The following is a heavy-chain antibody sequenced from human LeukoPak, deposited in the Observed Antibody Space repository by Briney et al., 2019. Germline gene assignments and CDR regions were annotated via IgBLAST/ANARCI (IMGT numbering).Heavy chain of an antibody. CDR2: INSDGSST. CDR1: GFTFSSYW. J-gene: IGHJ4*02. CDR3: AVAGSSDYYFGY. Sequence: GGSLRLSCAASGFTFSSYWMHWVRQAPGKGLVWVSRINSDGSSTSYADSVKGRFTISRDNAKNTLYLQMNSLRAEDTAVYYCAVAGSSDYYFGYWGQGTLVTVSS. V-gene: IGHV3-74*01. D-gene: IGHD6-19*01.